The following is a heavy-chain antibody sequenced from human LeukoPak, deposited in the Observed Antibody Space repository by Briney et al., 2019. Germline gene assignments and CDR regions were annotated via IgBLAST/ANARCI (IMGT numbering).Heavy chain of an antibody. CDR3: ASETGSSSGWREYYLDY. D-gene: IGHD6-19*01. Sequence: PGGSLRLSCAASGFTVSSNYMNWVRQAPGKGLEWVSVFYSGGSTYYADFVKGRFTISRDNSKNTLYLQMNSLRAEDTAVYYCASETGSSSGWREYYLDYWGQGTLVTVSS. CDR1: GFTVSSNY. J-gene: IGHJ4*02. V-gene: IGHV3-66*01. CDR2: FYSGGST.